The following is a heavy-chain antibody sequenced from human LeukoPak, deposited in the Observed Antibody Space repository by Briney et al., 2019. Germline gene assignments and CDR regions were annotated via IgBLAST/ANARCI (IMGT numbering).Heavy chain of an antibody. D-gene: IGHD6-13*01. CDR3: ARSNIAAAGRAGNYYYYGMDV. Sequence: SVKVSCKASGGTFSSYAISWVRQAPGQGLEWMGGIIPIFGTANYAQKFQGRVTITADESTSTAYMELSSLRSEDTAVYYCARSNIAAAGRAGNYYYYGMDVWGQGTTVTVPS. J-gene: IGHJ6*02. V-gene: IGHV1-69*13. CDR2: IIPIFGTA. CDR1: GGTFSSYA.